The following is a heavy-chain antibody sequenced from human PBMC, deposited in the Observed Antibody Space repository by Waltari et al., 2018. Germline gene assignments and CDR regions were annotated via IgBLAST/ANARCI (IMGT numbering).Heavy chain of an antibody. V-gene: IGHV1-2*02. D-gene: IGHD6-6*01. CDR3: ARDRTTMAARPGDY. CDR1: GYIFTNYY. Sequence: QVLLVQSGAEVKKPGASVKVSCKASGYIFTNYYLHWVRQAPGQGPDWMGWVNPDTGNANYAPSFRGRVTRTWDTTINAAFMDLSGLKSADTAVYYCARDRTTMAARPGDYWGQGTLVTVSS. J-gene: IGHJ4*02. CDR2: VNPDTGNA.